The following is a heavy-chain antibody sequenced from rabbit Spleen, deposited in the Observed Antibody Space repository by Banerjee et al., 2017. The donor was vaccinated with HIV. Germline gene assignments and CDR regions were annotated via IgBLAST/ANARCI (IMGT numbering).Heavy chain of an antibody. CDR1: GFSFSSSDY. CDR2: IDAVFGIS. D-gene: IGHD8-1*01. J-gene: IGHJ4*01. CDR3: ARDGAGGSYFAL. V-gene: IGHV1S45*01. Sequence: QEQLEESGGGLVKPEGSLTLTCIASGFSFSSSDYICWVRQAAGKGLEWIGYIDAVFGISYYASWVGGRFSISRENAKNTVFLQMTSLAAADTATYFCARDGAGGSYFALWGQGTLVTVS.